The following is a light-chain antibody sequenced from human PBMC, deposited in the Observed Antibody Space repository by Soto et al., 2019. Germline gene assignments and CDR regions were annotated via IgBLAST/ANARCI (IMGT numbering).Light chain of an antibody. CDR1: QRISSN. J-gene: IGKJ2*01. CDR2: GAS. CDR3: QKYNIWPPYT. Sequence: EIVMTQSPATLSVSPGERATLYCKASQRISSNLVWYQQKPGQPPRLLIYGASTRATGIPARVSGSGSGTEFTLTISGLQSEDFALYYCQKYNIWPPYTFGQGTKLELK. V-gene: IGKV3-15*01.